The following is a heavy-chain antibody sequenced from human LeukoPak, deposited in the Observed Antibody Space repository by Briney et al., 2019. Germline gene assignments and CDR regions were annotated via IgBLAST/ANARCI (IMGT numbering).Heavy chain of an antibody. CDR1: GYTFTSYY. CDR2: INPSGGST. J-gene: IGHJ3*02. V-gene: IGHV1-46*01. D-gene: IGHD1-26*01. Sequence: AAVKVSCKASGYTFTSYYMHWVRQAPGQGLEWMGIINPSGGSTSYAQKFQGRVTMTRDMSTSTVYMELSRLRSDDTAVYYCARDLAADYYGDAFDIWGQGTMVTVSS. CDR3: ARDLAADYYGDAFDI.